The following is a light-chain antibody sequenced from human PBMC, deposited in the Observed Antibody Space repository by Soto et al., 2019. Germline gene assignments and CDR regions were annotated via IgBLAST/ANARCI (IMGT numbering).Light chain of an antibody. Sequence: AIQMTQSPSSLSASVGDRVTITCRASQGIRAAVGWYQGKPGKAPTLLIYTASKLQRGVQSRFGGSGSVTDFSLTINSLQPEDFATYYCLQDYNYPITIGGGTKVEIK. CDR1: QGIRAA. CDR3: LQDYNYPIT. CDR2: TAS. V-gene: IGKV1-6*01. J-gene: IGKJ4*01.